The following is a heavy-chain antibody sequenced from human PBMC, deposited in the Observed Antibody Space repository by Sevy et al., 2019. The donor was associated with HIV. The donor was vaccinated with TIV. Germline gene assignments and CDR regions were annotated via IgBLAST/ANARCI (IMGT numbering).Heavy chain of an antibody. CDR1: GFTFSDYY. D-gene: IGHD1-26*01. CDR2: ISGSQYLI. J-gene: IGHJ4*02. Sequence: GGSLRLSCAASGFTFSDYYMSWIRQAPGKGLEWISYISGSQYLIYYADSVKGRFTISRDNAKNSLYLQMNSLKPEDSAVDCCARGSGTGYFDFWGQGTLVTVSS. CDR3: ARGSGTGYFDF. V-gene: IGHV3-11*01.